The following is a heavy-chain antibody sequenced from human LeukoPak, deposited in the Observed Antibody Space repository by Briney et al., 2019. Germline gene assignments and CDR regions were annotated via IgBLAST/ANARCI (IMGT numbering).Heavy chain of an antibody. V-gene: IGHV3-20*04. CDR3: AREVIVGATPEAFDI. CDR2: INWNGGST. CDR1: GFTFDDSV. Sequence: GGSLRLSCAASGFTFDDSVMSWVRQAPGKGLEWVSGINWNGGSTGYADSVKGRFTISRDNAKNSLYLQMNSLRAEDTALYYCAREVIVGATPEAFDIWGQGTMVTVSS. D-gene: IGHD1-26*01. J-gene: IGHJ3*02.